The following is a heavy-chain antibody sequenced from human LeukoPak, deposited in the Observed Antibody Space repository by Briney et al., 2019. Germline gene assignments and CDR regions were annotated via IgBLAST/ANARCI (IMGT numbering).Heavy chain of an antibody. D-gene: IGHD3/OR15-3a*01. J-gene: IGHJ6*03. CDR1: GYTFTSYD. Sequence: GASVKASCKASGYTFTSYDINWVRQATGQGLEWMGWMNPNSGNTGYAQKFQGRVTMTKNTSITTAYMELSSLRSEDTAVYYCARALSWTTNSYYYMDVWGKGTTVTVS. V-gene: IGHV1-8*01. CDR2: MNPNSGNT. CDR3: ARALSWTTNSYYYMDV.